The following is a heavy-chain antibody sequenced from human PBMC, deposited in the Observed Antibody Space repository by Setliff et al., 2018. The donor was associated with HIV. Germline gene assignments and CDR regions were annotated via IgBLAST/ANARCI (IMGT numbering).Heavy chain of an antibody. D-gene: IGHD5-18*01. CDR3: ARNQGNSFGQGFDY. V-gene: IGHV3-72*01. Sequence: GGSLRLSCAASGFTFSDHYMDWVRQAPGKGLEWVGRIRNKANSFTIEYAASVRGRFTISKDESKNFLFLQMNSLKTEDTAVYYCARNQGNSFGQGFDYWGQGTLVTVSS. J-gene: IGHJ4*02. CDR1: GFTFSDHY. CDR2: IRNKANSFTI.